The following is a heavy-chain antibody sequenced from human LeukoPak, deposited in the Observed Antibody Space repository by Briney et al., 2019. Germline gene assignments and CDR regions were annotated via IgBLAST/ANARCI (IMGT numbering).Heavy chain of an antibody. CDR2: INPSGGRT. D-gene: IGHD3-9*01. V-gene: IGHV1-46*01. Sequence: ASVKVSCKASGYTLTSYYMHWVRQAPGQGPEWMGVINPSGGRTTSYAQKIQGRDTMTRDTSMSTVNMELSSLRSEDTAVYYCARGTLRYFDFWGQGTLVTVSS. CDR3: ARGTLRYFDF. CDR1: GYTLTSYY. J-gene: IGHJ4*02.